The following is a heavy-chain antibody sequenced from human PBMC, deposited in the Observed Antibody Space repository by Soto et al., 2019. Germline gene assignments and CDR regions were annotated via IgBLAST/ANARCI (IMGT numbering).Heavy chain of an antibody. J-gene: IGHJ4*02. CDR3: ARANVITFGGIIDPSFFDY. CDR1: GYNFPIYW. CDR2: IYPGDSDS. V-gene: IGHV5-51*01. D-gene: IGHD3-16*02. Sequence: PGESLKISCQGSGYNFPIYWIAWVRQVPGKGLEWMGIIYPGDSDSRYSPSFQGQVTISADKSISTAYLQWSSLKASDTALYYCARANVITFGGIIDPSFFDYWGQGTLVTVSS.